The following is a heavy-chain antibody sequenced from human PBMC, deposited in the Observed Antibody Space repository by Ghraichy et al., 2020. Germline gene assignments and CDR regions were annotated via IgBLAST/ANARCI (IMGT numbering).Heavy chain of an antibody. CDR2: IIPIFGTA. CDR1: GGTFSSYA. V-gene: IGHV1-69*13. D-gene: IGHD2-2*02. CDR3: ARVGYDCSSTSCYTGAYGMDV. J-gene: IGHJ6*02. Sequence: SVKVSCKASGGTFSSYAISWVRQAPGQGLEWMGGIIPIFGTANYAQKFQGRVTITADESTSTAYMELSSLRSEDTAVYYCARVGYDCSSTSCYTGAYGMDVWGQGTTVTVSS.